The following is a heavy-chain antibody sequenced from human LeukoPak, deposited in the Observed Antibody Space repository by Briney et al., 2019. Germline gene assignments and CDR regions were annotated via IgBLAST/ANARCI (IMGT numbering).Heavy chain of an antibody. CDR3: AREGSFYAYGMDV. CDR2: ISSSGSTI. V-gene: IGHV3-48*03. CDR1: GFTFSSYE. Sequence: GGSLRLSCAASGFTFSSYEMSWVRQAPGKGLEWVSYISSSGSTIYYADSVKGRFTISRDNAKNSLYLQMNSLRAEDTAVYYCAREGSFYAYGMDVWGQGTTVTVSS. D-gene: IGHD3-16*01. J-gene: IGHJ6*02.